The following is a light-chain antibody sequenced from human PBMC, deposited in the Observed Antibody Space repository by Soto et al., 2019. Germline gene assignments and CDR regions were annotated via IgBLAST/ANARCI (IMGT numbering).Light chain of an antibody. CDR3: CSYAGSSFV. CDR1: SSDVGSYNL. V-gene: IGLV2-23*02. CDR2: EVS. Sequence: LTPPASVSGSPGQSITISCTGTSSDVGSYNLVSWYQQHPGKAPKLMIYEVSKRPSGVSNRFSGSKSGNTASLTISGLQAEDEADYYCCSYAGSSFVFGTGTKLTVL. J-gene: IGLJ1*01.